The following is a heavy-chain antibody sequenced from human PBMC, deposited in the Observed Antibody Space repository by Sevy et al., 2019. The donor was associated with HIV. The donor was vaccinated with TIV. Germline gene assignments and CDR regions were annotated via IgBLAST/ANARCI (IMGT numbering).Heavy chain of an antibody. D-gene: IGHD1-1*01. CDR2: ISHDGSDQ. CDR1: GFSFSDYG. J-gene: IGHJ3*02. Sequence: GGSLRLSCAASGFSFSDYGVHWVRQAPGKGLEWVALISHDGSDQYYAVSVKGRFTISRDNSKNTLYLQMNSLGSEDTAVYYCEKGYHTRLIGTRGDAFDMWGQGTVVTVSS. V-gene: IGHV3-30*18. CDR3: EKGYHTRLIGTRGDAFDM.